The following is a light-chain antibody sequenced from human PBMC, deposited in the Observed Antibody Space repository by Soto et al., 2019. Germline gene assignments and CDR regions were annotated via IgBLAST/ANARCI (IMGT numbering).Light chain of an antibody. Sequence: QSVLTQPPSASGTPGQRVTISCSGSSANIGSNTVNWYQQHQGTAPKLLIYNNNQRPSGVPDQFSCSKSCTSASLAISWRQSEDEADFYCAAWEDTLNGDVFGTGTKVTVL. V-gene: IGLV1-44*01. CDR3: AAWEDTLNGDV. CDR1: SANIGSNT. CDR2: NNN. J-gene: IGLJ1*01.